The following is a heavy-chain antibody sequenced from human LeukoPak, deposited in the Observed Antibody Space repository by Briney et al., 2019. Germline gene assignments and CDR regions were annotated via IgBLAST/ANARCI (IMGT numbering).Heavy chain of an antibody. CDR2: INPKSGGT. V-gene: IGHV1-2*02. D-gene: IGHD6-6*01. CDR3: ATSLVPTPDDAFDI. CDR1: RYIFTGYH. Sequence: ASVKVSCKASRYIFTGYHIHWIRQAPGQELEWMGMINPKSGGTDYAQQFQGRVTMTRDTSISTAYMDLSRLTSDDTAVYYCATSLVPTPDDAFDIWGQGTVVFVSS. J-gene: IGHJ3*02.